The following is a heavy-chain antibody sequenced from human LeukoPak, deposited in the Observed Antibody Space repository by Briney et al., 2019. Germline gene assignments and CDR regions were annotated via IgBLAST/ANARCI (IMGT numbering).Heavy chain of an antibody. CDR3: AGRRTGYSSGYGH. CDR1: GFTVSDNY. J-gene: IGHJ4*02. V-gene: IGHV3-23*01. D-gene: IGHD5-18*01. Sequence: TGWSLRLSCAASGFTVSDNYMTWVRQAPGKGLEWVSAISGSGGSTYYADSVKGRFTISRDNSKNTLYLQMNSLRAEDTAVYYCAGRRTGYSSGYGHWGQGTLVTVSS. CDR2: ISGSGGST.